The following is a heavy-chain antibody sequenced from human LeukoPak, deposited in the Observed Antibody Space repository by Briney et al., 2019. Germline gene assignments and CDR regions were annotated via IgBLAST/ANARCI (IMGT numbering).Heavy chain of an antibody. CDR2: IIPIFGTA. V-gene: IGHV1-69*05. CDR1: GYTFTSYG. D-gene: IGHD3-22*01. Sequence: GASVKVSCKASGYTFTSYGISWVRQAPGQGLEWMGRIIPIFGTANYAQKFQGRVTITTDESTSTAYMELSSLRSEDTAVYYCARAPYYYDSSGYLDYWGQGTLVTVSS. CDR3: ARAPYYYDSSGYLDY. J-gene: IGHJ4*02.